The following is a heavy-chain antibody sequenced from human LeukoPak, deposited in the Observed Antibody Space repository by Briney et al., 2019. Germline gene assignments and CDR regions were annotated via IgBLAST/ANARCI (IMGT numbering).Heavy chain of an antibody. V-gene: IGHV3-48*01. CDR3: ARQNWGSGFDS. Sequence: GGSPRLSYAAAGFSFGSHTIHWVRQAPGKGLEWLSSISSSGSTIYYADSVKGRFTISRDNAQNSLYLQMNNLRAEDTAIYYCARQNWGSGFDSWGQGTLVTVSS. D-gene: IGHD7-27*01. J-gene: IGHJ4*02. CDR2: ISSSGSTI. CDR1: GFSFGSHT.